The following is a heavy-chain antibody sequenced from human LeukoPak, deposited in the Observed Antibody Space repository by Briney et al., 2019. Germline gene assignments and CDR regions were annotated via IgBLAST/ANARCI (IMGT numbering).Heavy chain of an antibody. CDR1: GGSISSGGYY. V-gene: IGHV4-31*03. J-gene: IGHJ3*02. CDR3: ARAVIMVTFGGLNDFDI. CDR2: IYYSGST. Sequence: SQTLSLTCTVSGGSISSGGYYWSWIRQHPGKGLEWIGYIYYSGSTYYNPSLKSRVTISADTSKNQFSLKLTSVTAADTAVYYCARAVIMVTFGGLNDFDIWGQGTMVTVSS. D-gene: IGHD3-16*01.